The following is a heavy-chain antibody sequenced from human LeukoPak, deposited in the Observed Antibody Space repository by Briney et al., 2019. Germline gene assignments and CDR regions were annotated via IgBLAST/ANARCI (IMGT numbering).Heavy chain of an antibody. CDR2: INHSGST. V-gene: IGHV4-34*01. J-gene: IGHJ4*02. Sequence: SETLSLTCAVYGGSFSGYYWSWIRQPPGKGLEWIGEINHSGSTNYNPSLKSRVTISVDTSKNQFSLKLSSVTAADTAVYYCARTGYSYGYDYWGQGTLVTVSS. D-gene: IGHD5-18*01. CDR3: ARTGYSYGYDY. CDR1: GGSFSGYY.